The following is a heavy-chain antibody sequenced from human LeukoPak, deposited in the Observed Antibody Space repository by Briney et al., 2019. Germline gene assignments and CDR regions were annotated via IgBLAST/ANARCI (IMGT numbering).Heavy chain of an antibody. CDR2: ISDSGGST. J-gene: IGHJ3*02. D-gene: IGHD5-18*01. CDR3: TKGWIQLWNDAFDI. Sequence: GGSLRLSCAASEFTFSSYAMSWVRQAPGKGLEWVSVISDSGGSTYYANSVKGRFTISRDNSKNMLYLQMNSLRAEDTAVYYCTKGWIQLWNDAFDIWGQGKLVTVSS. CDR1: EFTFSSYA. V-gene: IGHV3-23*01.